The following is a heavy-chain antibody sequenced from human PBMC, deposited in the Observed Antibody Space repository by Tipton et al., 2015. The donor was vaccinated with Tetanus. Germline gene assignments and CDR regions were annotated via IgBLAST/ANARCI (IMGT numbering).Heavy chain of an antibody. J-gene: IGHJ4*02. Sequence: GLVKPSETLSLTCTVSGASLRGGDYHWSWIRQPPGKGLEWLAYISGSGSPNYNPSLKSRATVSVDTSKNQFSLDLTSVTAADTGVYFCVRGRGSGAQSFGFEHWGRGTQVTVSS. V-gene: IGHV4-61*08. CDR3: VRGRGSGAQSFGFEH. CDR2: ISGSGSP. CDR1: GASLRGGDYH. D-gene: IGHD3-10*01.